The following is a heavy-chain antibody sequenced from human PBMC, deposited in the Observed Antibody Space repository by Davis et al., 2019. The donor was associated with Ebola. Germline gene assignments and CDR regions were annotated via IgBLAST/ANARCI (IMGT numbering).Heavy chain of an antibody. CDR1: GFSFDAYA. J-gene: IGHJ6*02. V-gene: IGHV3-33*08. D-gene: IGHD3-3*01. Sequence: GESLKISCEASGFSFDAYAMHWVRQAPGKGLEWVSSIWYEGTDGNYADSVRGRFIISRDDSKNTLYLQMNSLRAEDTAVYFCARSPSRRDYNFWSGYRDVAYGMDVWGQGTTVIVSS. CDR3: ARSPSRRDYNFWSGYRDVAYGMDV. CDR2: IWYEGTDG.